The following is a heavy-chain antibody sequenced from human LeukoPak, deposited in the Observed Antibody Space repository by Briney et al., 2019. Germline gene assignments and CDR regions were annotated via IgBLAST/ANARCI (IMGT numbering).Heavy chain of an antibody. Sequence: ASVKVSCKASGYTFTGYYMHWVRQAPGQGLGWMGWINPNSGGTNYAQKFQGRVTMTRDTSISTTYMELSRLRSDDTAVYYCARGGEGSGYYGDYWGQGTLVTVSS. J-gene: IGHJ4*02. CDR3: ARGGEGSGYYGDY. D-gene: IGHD3-22*01. CDR2: INPNSGGT. V-gene: IGHV1-2*02. CDR1: GYTFTGYY.